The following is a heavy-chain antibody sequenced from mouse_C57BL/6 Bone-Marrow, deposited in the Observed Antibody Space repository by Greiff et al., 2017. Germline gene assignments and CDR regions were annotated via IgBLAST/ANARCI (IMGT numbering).Heavy chain of an antibody. Sequence: VQLQQSGAELVRPGASVKLSCTASGFNIKDDYMHWVKQRPEQGLEWIGWIDPENGDTEYATKFQGKATITADTSSNTAYLQLSSLTSEDAAVYYCTTGYDYGLDYWGQGTSVTVSS. CDR1: GFNIKDDY. D-gene: IGHD2-4*01. CDR2: IDPENGDT. V-gene: IGHV14-4*01. CDR3: TTGYDYGLDY. J-gene: IGHJ4*01.